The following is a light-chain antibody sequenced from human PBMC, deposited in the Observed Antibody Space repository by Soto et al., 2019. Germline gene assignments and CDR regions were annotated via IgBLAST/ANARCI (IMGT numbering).Light chain of an antibody. J-gene: IGLJ2*01. CDR1: SSDVGGYNY. CDR3: QSYDSSLSVV. Sequence: QSALTQPASVSGSPGQSITISCTGTSSDVGGYNYVSWYQQHPGKAPKLMIYEVSNRPSGVSNRFSGSKSGTSASLAITGLQAEDEADYYCQSYDSSLSVVFGGGTKLTVL. V-gene: IGLV2-14*01. CDR2: EVS.